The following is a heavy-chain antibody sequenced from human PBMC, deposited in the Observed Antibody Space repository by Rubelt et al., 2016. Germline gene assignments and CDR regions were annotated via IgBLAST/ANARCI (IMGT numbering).Heavy chain of an antibody. CDR3: ARVQAGVDLITMVRGGHDAFDI. Sequence: WVRQAPGQGLEWMGRIIPILGIANYAQKFQGRVTITADKSTSTAYMELSSLRSEDTAVYYCARVQAGVDLITMVRGGHDAFDIWGQGTMVTVSS. D-gene: IGHD3-10*01. CDR2: IIPILGIA. J-gene: IGHJ3*02. V-gene: IGHV1-69*04.